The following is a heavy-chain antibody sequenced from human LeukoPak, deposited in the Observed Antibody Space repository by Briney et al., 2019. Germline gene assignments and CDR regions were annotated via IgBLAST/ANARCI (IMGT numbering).Heavy chain of an antibody. V-gene: IGHV1-18*01. Sequence: VASVKVSCKASGGTFSSYAISWVRQAPGQGLEWMGWISAYNGNTNYAQKLQGRVTMTTDTSTSTAYMELRSLRSDDTAVYYCARGGTMVRGVILSDYWGQGTLVTVSS. CDR1: GGTFSSYA. J-gene: IGHJ4*02. CDR2: ISAYNGNT. D-gene: IGHD3-10*01. CDR3: ARGGTMVRGVILSDY.